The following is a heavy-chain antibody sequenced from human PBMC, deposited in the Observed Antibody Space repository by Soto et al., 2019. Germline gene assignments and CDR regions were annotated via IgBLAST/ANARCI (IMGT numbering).Heavy chain of an antibody. CDR2: ISGSGNTI. CDR3: ARDRLPMVVVVMGWFDP. V-gene: IGHV3-11*01. CDR1: GFSFRDYY. Sequence: QVQLVESGGALVKPGGSLRLSCAASGFSFRDYYMSWIRQAPGKGREWISYISGSGNTIYYADSVKGRFIISRDNAKNSLFLQRNSLRADDTAVYYCARDRLPMVVVVMGWFDPWGQGTLVTVSS. D-gene: IGHD3-22*01. J-gene: IGHJ5*02.